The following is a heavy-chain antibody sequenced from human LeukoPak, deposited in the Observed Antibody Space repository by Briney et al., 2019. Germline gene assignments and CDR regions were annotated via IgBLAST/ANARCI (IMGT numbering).Heavy chain of an antibody. CDR2: ISSSSNYM. CDR1: EFTFIGYS. J-gene: IGHJ3*02. D-gene: IGHD1-26*01. CDR3: ARWLVGALKPGAFDI. Sequence: PGGSLRLSCAASEFTFIGYSMNWVRQAPGKGLEWVSSISSSSNYMYYADSVKGRFTIPRDNAKNSLYLQMNSLRAEDTAVYYCARWLVGALKPGAFDIWGQGTMVTVSS. V-gene: IGHV3-21*01.